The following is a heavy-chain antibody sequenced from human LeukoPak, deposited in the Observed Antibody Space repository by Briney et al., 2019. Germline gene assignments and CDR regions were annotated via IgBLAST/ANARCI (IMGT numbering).Heavy chain of an antibody. D-gene: IGHD3-10*01. J-gene: IGHJ5*02. Sequence: GSLRLSCAASGFTFSSYAIPWVRQAPGKGLEWGAVISYDGSNKYYADSVKGRFTISRDNSKNTLYLQMNSLRAEDTAVYYCARDSLLYGSGSYFWFDPWGQGTLVTVSS. CDR2: ISYDGSNK. CDR1: GFTFSSYA. V-gene: IGHV3-30*04. CDR3: ARDSLLYGSGSYFWFDP.